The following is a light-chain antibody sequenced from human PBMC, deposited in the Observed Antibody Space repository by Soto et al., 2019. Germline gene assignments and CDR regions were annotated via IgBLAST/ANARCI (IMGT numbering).Light chain of an antibody. J-gene: IGKJ5*01. Sequence: MVLTQSPGTLSLSPWDRATLSCRASQSVSNDYVAWVQQKPGQTPRLLIYSVSSRATGIPDRFSGSGSGTDFTLTISRLEPEDFAVYYCQQYGYSPITFGQGTRLEIK. CDR2: SVS. CDR1: QSVSNDY. CDR3: QQYGYSPIT. V-gene: IGKV3-20*01.